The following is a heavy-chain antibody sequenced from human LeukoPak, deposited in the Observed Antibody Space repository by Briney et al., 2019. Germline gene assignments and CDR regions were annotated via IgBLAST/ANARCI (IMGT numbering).Heavy chain of an antibody. CDR1: GYTFTGYY. D-gene: IGHD3-22*01. J-gene: IGHJ4*02. Sequence: ASVKVSCKASGYTFTGYYMHWVRQAPGQGLEWMGWINPNSGGTNYAQKFQGRVTMTRDTSISTAYMELSRLRSDDTAVYYCARVGSKYYYDSSGYYGYWGQGTLVTVSS. V-gene: IGHV1-2*02. CDR2: INPNSGGT. CDR3: ARVGSKYYYDSSGYYGY.